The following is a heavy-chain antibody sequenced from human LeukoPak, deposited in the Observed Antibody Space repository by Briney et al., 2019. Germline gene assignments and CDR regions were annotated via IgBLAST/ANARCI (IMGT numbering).Heavy chain of an antibody. Sequence: GGSLRLSCAASGFTFSTYTMNWVRQAPGKGLEWVSCISSSITYIYYADSLKGRSPISRDNAKNSLYLQMNSLRDEDTAVYYCARAQGGYSYGGNFDYWGQGTLVTVSS. D-gene: IGHD5-18*01. CDR3: ARAQGGYSYGGNFDY. CDR1: GFTFSTYT. J-gene: IGHJ4*02. V-gene: IGHV3-21*01. CDR2: ISSSITYI.